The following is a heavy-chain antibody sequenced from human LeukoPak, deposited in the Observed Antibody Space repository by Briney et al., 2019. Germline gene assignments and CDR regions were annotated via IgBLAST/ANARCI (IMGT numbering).Heavy chain of an antibody. J-gene: IGHJ2*01. CDR2: ISYDGSNK. Sequence: GGSLRLSCAASGFSFNSYAFHWVRQAPGKGLEWVAVISYDGSNKYYADSVKGRFTISRDNSKNTVYLQMNSLRVEDTAVYYCARLTGDGWYFDLWGRGTLVTVSS. V-gene: IGHV3-30-3*01. CDR3: ARLTGDGWYFDL. CDR1: GFSFNSYA. D-gene: IGHD7-27*01.